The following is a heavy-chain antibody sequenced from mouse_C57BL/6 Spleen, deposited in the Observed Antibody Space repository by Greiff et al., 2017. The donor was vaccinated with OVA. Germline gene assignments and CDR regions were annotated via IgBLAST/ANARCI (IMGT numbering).Heavy chain of an antibody. CDR1: GFTFSSYA. CDR2: ISDGGSYT. J-gene: IGHJ2*01. V-gene: IGHV5-4*01. CDR3: AREGDYFDY. Sequence: EVKLMESGGGLVKPGGSLKLSCAASGFTFSSYAMSWVRQTPEQRLEWVATISDGGSYTYYPDNVKGRFTISRDNAKNNLYLQMSHLKSEDTAMYYCAREGDYFDYWGQGTTLTVSS.